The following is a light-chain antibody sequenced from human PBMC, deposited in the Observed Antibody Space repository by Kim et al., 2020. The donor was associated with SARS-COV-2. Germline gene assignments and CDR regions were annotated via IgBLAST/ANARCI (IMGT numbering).Light chain of an antibody. CDR2: DAS. CDR3: QQYGSSPLT. CDR1: QSVSSSY. J-gene: IGKJ4*01. Sequence: EIVLTQSPGTLSLSPGERATLSCRASQSVSSSYLAWYQQKPGQPPRLLIYDASSRATGIPDRFSGSGSGTDFTLTISRLEPEDFAVYYCQQYGSSPLTLGGGTKVDIK. V-gene: IGKV3-20*01.